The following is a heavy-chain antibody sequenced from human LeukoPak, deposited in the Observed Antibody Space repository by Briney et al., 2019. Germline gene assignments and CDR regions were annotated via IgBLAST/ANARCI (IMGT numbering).Heavy chain of an antibody. Sequence: GGSLRLSCAASGFTFSSYAMSWVRQAPGKGLEWVSAISGSGGSTYYADSVKGRFTISRDNSKNTLYLQMNSLRAEDTAVYYCAKGLRFLEWSNPNWFDPWGQGTLVTVSS. V-gene: IGHV3-23*01. CDR2: ISGSGGST. CDR3: AKGLRFLEWSNPNWFDP. D-gene: IGHD3-3*01. J-gene: IGHJ5*02. CDR1: GFTFSSYA.